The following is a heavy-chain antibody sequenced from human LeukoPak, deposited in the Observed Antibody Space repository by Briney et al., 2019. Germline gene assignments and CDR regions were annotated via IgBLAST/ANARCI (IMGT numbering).Heavy chain of an antibody. CDR3: AKGKGITLVRGVKWGAFDI. CDR2: ISRNGGST. J-gene: IGHJ3*02. Sequence: GGPLRLSCAASGFPFRCYAMHWLRQPPAKGLEDVYAISRNGGSTYYANSVKGRFSISRDNPQRTLYLQMNGLRAEDTGVYYCAKGKGITLVRGVKWGAFDIWGQGTMVTVSS. V-gene: IGHV3-64*01. CDR1: GFPFRCYA. D-gene: IGHD3-10*01.